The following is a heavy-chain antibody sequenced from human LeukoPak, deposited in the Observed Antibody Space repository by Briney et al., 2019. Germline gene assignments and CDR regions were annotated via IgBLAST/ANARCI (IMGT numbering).Heavy chain of an antibody. J-gene: IGHJ4*02. Sequence: ASVKVSCKASGYTFTSYYMHWVRQAPGQGLEWMGIINPSGGSTSYAQKFQGRVTMTRDTSTSTAYMELSSLRSEDTAVYYCARDYHIVVVPAANHFDYWGQGTLVTVPS. V-gene: IGHV1-46*01. D-gene: IGHD2-2*01. CDR1: GYTFTSYY. CDR3: ARDYHIVVVPAANHFDY. CDR2: INPSGGST.